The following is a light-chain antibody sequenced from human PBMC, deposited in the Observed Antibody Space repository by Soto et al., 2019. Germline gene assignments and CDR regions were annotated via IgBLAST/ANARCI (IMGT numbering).Light chain of an antibody. V-gene: IGLV2-14*03. CDR2: DVS. Sequence: QSALTQPASVSGSPGQSIAIPCTGTSSDVGGFNYVSWYQQHPGKAPKFMIYDVSSRPSGVSDRFSGSKSGNTASLTISGLQAEDESDYYCSSYTTSSTYVFGTGTKLTVL. CDR3: SSYTTSSTYV. CDR1: SSDVGGFNY. J-gene: IGLJ1*01.